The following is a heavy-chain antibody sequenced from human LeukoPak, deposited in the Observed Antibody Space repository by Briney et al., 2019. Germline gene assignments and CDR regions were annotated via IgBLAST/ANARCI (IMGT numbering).Heavy chain of an antibody. Sequence: PGGSLRLSCAASGFTFRSHAMSWVRQAPGKGLQFVSGLIENGATTYYADSVKGRFTISRDNSRSTVYLQMTSLRAEDTAVYYCARAEYYYGSGSGYYYYGMDVWGQGTTVTVSS. CDR3: ARAEYYYGSGSGYYYYGMDV. D-gene: IGHD3-10*01. J-gene: IGHJ6*02. CDR2: LIENGATT. CDR1: GFTFRSHA. V-gene: IGHV3-23*01.